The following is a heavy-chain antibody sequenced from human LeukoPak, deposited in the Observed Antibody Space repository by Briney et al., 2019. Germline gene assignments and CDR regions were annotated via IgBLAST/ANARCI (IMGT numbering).Heavy chain of an antibody. D-gene: IGHD6-6*01. J-gene: IGHJ5*02. CDR1: GFTFSSYG. Sequence: GGSLRLSCAASGFTFSSYGMHWVRQAPGKGLEWVAVISYDGSNKYYADSVKGRFTISRDNSKNTLYRQMNSLRAEDTAVYYCAKDTGSSWFDPWGQGTLVTVSS. V-gene: IGHV3-30*18. CDR2: ISYDGSNK. CDR3: AKDTGSSWFDP.